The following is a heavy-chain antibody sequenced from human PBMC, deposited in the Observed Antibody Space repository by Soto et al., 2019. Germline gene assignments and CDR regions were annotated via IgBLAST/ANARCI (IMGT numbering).Heavy chain of an antibody. CDR3: ARGLGFGELERDY. CDR1: GYTFTRYD. J-gene: IGHJ4*02. Sequence: QVQLVQSGAEVKKPGASVKVSCKASGYTFTRYDINWVRQATGQGLEWMGWMNPNSGNTDYAQKFQGRVTMTRNTSISTAYMELSSLRSDDTAVYYCARGLGFGELERDYWGQGTLVTVTS. CDR2: MNPNSGNT. V-gene: IGHV1-8*01. D-gene: IGHD3-10*01.